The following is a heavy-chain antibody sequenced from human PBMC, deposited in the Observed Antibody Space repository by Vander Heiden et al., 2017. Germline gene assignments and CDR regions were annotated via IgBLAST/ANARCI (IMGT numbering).Heavy chain of an antibody. D-gene: IGHD5-18*01. CDR1: GFTFSSYE. CDR2: ISSSGSTI. J-gene: IGHJ4*02. Sequence: EVQLVESGGGLVQPGGSLRLSCAASGFTFSSYEMNWVRQAPGKGLEWVSYISSSGSTIYYADSVNGRFTISRDNAKNSLYLQMNSLRAEDTAVYYCARDWTGYSYGYFDYWGQGTLVTVSS. CDR3: ARDWTGYSYGYFDY. V-gene: IGHV3-48*03.